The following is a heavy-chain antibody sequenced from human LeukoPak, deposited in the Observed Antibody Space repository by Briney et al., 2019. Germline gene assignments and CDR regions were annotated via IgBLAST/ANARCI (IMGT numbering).Heavy chain of an antibody. V-gene: IGHV4-59*01. CDR2: IFYSGDT. D-gene: IGHD2-15*01. CDR3: ARDPGWGLRYFDL. Sequence: PSETLSLTCSLSGGSIGTNYWSWIRQPPGKGLESIGYIFYSGDTHYNPSLESRLSMSIDTAKNQFSLKLTSVTAADTAVYYCARDPGWGLRYFDLWGRGALVTVSS. CDR1: GGSIGTNY. J-gene: IGHJ2*01.